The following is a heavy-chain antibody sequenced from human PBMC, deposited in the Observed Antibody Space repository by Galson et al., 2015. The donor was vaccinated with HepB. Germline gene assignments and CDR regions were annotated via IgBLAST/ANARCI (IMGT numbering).Heavy chain of an antibody. CDR2: INTNTGNP. D-gene: IGHD3-16*02. J-gene: IGHJ3*02. CDR1: GYTFTNYA. V-gene: IGHV7-4-1*02. CDR3: ARPSAFGGVIVDAFDI. Sequence: SVKVSCKASGYTFTNYAMNWVRQAPGQGLEWMGWINTNTGNPTYAQGFTGRFVFSLDTSVSTAYLQISSLKASDTAMYYCARPSAFGGVIVDAFDIWGQGTMVTVSS.